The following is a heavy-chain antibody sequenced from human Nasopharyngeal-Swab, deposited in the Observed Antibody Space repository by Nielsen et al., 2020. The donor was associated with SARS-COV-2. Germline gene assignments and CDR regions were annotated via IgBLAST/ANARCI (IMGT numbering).Heavy chain of an antibody. J-gene: IGHJ6*03. CDR1: GGTFSSYA. V-gene: IGHV1-69*13. CDR2: IIPIFGTA. D-gene: IGHD6-6*01. CDR3: ASGGLVRNYYYYYYMDV. Sequence: SVKVPCKASGGTFSSYAISWVRQAPGQGLEWMGGIIPIFGTANYAQKFQGRVTITADESTSTAYMELSSLRSEDTAVYYCASGGLVRNYYYYYYMDVWGKGTTVTVSS.